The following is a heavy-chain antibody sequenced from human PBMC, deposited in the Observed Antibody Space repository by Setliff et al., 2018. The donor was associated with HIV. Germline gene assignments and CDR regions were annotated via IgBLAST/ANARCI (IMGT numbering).Heavy chain of an antibody. CDR3: AKDGISGGAYPPYYFDY. J-gene: IGHJ4*01. D-gene: IGHD2-15*01. CDR1: GFRFGHYV. CDR2: ISWSSGGV. Sequence: LRLSCAASGFRFGHYVMHWVRQPPGKGLEWVSGISWSSGGVGYADSVKGRFTVSRDNAKNSLYLQMNRLRVEDTAVYYCAKDGISGGAYPPYYFDYWGHGTLVTVSS. V-gene: IGHV3-9*01.